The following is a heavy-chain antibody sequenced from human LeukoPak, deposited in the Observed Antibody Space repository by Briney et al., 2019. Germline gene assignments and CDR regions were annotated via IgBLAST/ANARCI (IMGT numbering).Heavy chain of an antibody. CDR3: ARDAMVRGVPYYFDY. J-gene: IGHJ4*02. CDR1: GGSFSGYY. V-gene: IGHV4-34*01. Sequence: SETLSLTCAVYGGSFSGYYWSWIRQPPGKGLEWIGEINHSGSTNYNPSLKSRVTISVDTSKNQFSLKLSSVTAADTAVYYCARDAMVRGVPYYFDYWGQGTLVTASS. D-gene: IGHD3-10*01. CDR2: INHSGST.